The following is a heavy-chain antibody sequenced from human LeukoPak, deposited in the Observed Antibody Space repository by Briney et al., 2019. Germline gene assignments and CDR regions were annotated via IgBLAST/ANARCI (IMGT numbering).Heavy chain of an antibody. J-gene: IGHJ4*02. V-gene: IGHV3-48*04. CDR1: GFTFSSYA. CDR2: ISSSGNVT. D-gene: IGHD6-13*01. CDR3: EAGIGDY. Sequence: PGGSLRLSCAASGFTFSSYAMSWVRQAPGKGLEWLSYISSSGNVTYYADSVKGRFIVSRDNTKSALFLQMNSLRAEDTAVYYCEAGIGDYWGQGALLTVSS.